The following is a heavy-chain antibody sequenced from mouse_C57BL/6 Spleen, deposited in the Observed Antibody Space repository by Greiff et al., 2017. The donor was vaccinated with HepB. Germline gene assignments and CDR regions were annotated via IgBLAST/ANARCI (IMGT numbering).Heavy chain of an antibody. J-gene: IGHJ3*01. CDR1: GYTFTDYE. CDR2: IDPETGGT. D-gene: IGHD1-1*01. Sequence: QVHVKQSGAELVRPGASVTLSCKASGYTFTDYEMHWVKQTPVHGLEWIGAIDPETGGTAYNQKFKGKAILTADKSSSTAYMELRSLTSEDSAVYYCTRRYYGSSPFAYWGQGTLVTVSA. V-gene: IGHV1-15*01. CDR3: TRRYYGSSPFAY.